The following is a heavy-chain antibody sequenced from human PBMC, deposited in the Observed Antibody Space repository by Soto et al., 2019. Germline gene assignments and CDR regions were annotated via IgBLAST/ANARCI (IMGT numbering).Heavy chain of an antibody. V-gene: IGHV1-8*01. Sequence: ASVKVSCKASGYTFTSYDINWVRQATGQGLEWMGWMNPNSGNTGYAQKFQGRVTMTRNTSISTAYMELSSLRSEDTAVYYCARAPSNTIFGVVIQTDAFDIRGQGTMVTVSS. CDR1: GYTFTSYD. CDR2: MNPNSGNT. D-gene: IGHD3-3*01. J-gene: IGHJ3*02. CDR3: ARAPSNTIFGVVIQTDAFDI.